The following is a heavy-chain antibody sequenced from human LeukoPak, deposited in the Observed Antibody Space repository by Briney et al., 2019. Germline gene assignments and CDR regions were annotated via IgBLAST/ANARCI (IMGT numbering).Heavy chain of an antibody. CDR3: TRDIRGI. CDR2: IKGDGSET. D-gene: IGHD3-10*01. J-gene: IGHJ4*02. CDR1: GFTFRNHW. Sequence: GGSLRLSCAASGFTFRNHWMGWVRQAPGKGLEWVAHIKGDGSETEYVDTAKGRFTISRDNAKDLMYLQMNSLRAEDTAVYYCTRDIRGIRGQGTLVTVSS. V-gene: IGHV3-7*04.